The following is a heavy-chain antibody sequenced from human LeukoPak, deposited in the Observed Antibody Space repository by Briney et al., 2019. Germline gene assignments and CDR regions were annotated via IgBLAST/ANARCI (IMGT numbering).Heavy chain of an antibody. CDR3: ARADYYFDSSSTGAFDI. D-gene: IGHD3-22*01. CDR1: GGTLSSYA. CDR2: IIPIFRTA. Sequence: GASVKVSCKASGGTLSSYAISWVRQAPGQGLECMGGIIPIFRTANSAQKFQGRVTITADESTSTAYMELSSLRSEDTAMYYCARADYYFDSSSTGAFDIWGQGTMVTVSS. J-gene: IGHJ3*02. V-gene: IGHV1-69*13.